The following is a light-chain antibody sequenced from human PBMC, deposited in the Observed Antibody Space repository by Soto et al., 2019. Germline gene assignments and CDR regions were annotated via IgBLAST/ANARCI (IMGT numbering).Light chain of an antibody. CDR1: NSDVGGYDY. CDR3: SSYTRSSTQV. J-gene: IGLJ1*01. Sequence: QSALTQPRSVSGFPGQSVTIYCTGTNSDVGGYDYVSWYRQHPGKAPKLLIYDLIKRPSGVPDRFSGSKSGNTAYLTISGLQAEDEADYHCSSYTRSSTQVFGTGTKLTVL. CDR2: DLI. V-gene: IGLV2-11*01.